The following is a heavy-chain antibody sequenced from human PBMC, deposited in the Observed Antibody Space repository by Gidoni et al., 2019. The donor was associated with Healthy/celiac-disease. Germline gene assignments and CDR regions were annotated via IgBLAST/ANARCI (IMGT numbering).Heavy chain of an antibody. V-gene: IGHV3-30-3*01. CDR1: RSYA. Sequence: RSYAMHWVRQAPGKGLEWVAVISYDGSNKYYADSVKGRFTISRDNSKNTLYLQMNSLRAEDTAVYYCASSLKVAGFARNWFDPWGQGTLVTVSS. CDR3: ASSLKVAGFARNWFDP. CDR2: ISYDGSNK. D-gene: IGHD6-19*01. J-gene: IGHJ5*02.